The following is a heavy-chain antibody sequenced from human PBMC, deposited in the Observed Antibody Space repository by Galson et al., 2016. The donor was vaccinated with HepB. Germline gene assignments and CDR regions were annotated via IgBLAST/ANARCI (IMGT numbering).Heavy chain of an antibody. D-gene: IGHD3-10*01. J-gene: IGHJ4*02. CDR3: ARRRFINVDKDGPFDS. CDR1: GGSISSSSQY. CDR2: LYYSGST. V-gene: IGHV4-39*01. Sequence: SETLSLTCTVSGGSISSSSQYWGWIRQPPGKGLEWIGNLYYSGSTYYNPSLKSRVAIVEETSGNQFSLRLSSVTAADTAVYYCARRRFINVDKDGPFDSWGQGLLVSVSS.